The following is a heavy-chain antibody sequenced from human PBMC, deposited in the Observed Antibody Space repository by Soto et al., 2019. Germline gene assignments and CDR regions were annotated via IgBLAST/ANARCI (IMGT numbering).Heavy chain of an antibody. CDR3: ARPSTGFHSSSRQTPLAY. J-gene: IGHJ4*02. V-gene: IGHV3-53*01. Sequence: VGSLRLSCAASGFTVSSNYMSWVRQAPGKGLEWVSLIYSGGNTYYADSVKGRFTLSRDTSQNTLYLQMNSLRAEDTAVYHCARPSTGFHSSSRQTPLAYWGQGTLVTVSS. D-gene: IGHD6-13*01. CDR2: IYSGGNT. CDR1: GFTVSSNY.